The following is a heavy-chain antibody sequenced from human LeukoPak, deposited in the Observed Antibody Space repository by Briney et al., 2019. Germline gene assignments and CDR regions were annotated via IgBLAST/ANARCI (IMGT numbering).Heavy chain of an antibody. V-gene: IGHV3-48*02. CDR3: ARDRGEMATIVAFDI. J-gene: IGHJ3*02. Sequence: PGGSLRLSCAASGFTFSSYSMNWVRQAPGKGLEWVSYISSSSSTIYYADSVKGRFTISRDNAKNSLYLQMNSLRDEDTAVYYCARDRGEMATIVAFDIWGQGTMVTVSS. CDR1: GFTFSSYS. CDR2: ISSSSSTI. D-gene: IGHD5-24*01.